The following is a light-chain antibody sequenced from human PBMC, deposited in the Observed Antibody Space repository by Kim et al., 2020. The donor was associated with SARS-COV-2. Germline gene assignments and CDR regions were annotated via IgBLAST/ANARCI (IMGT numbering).Light chain of an antibody. CDR1: RSMSAGY. V-gene: IGKV3-20*01. J-gene: IGKJ2*01. Sequence: VVLTQSPGTLSLSPGDRATLSCRASRSMSAGYLTWYQQKPGQAPRLLMYSASTRATGIPDRFSGSESGTDFILTINRLEPEDSAIYYCPHLSSSPYYTFGQGTKLEI. CDR3: PHLSSSPYYT. CDR2: SAS.